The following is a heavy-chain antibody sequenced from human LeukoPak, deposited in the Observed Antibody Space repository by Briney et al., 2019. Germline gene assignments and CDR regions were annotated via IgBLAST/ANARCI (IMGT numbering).Heavy chain of an antibody. D-gene: IGHD1-26*01. Sequence: WGALRLSCSASGFTFTSHWMTWVRQAPGKGLEWVANVKQDGSEKNYVDSVKGRFTISRDNAKNSLSLQMNSLTVEDTAVYYCARVKDGGTLDQWGQGTLVTVSS. V-gene: IGHV3-7*03. CDR1: GFTFTSHW. J-gene: IGHJ4*02. CDR3: ARVKDGGTLDQ. CDR2: VKQDGSEK.